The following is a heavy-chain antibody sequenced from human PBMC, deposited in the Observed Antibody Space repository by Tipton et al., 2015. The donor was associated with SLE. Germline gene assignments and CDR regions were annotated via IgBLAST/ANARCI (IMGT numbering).Heavy chain of an antibody. D-gene: IGHD3-22*01. J-gene: IGHJ3*02. CDR3: ARDSFQHYYDLAFDI. V-gene: IGHV4-30-2*01. CDR2: IYDGGST. CDR1: GGSISSGGYS. Sequence: TLSLTCAVSGGSISSGGYSWSWIRQPPGKGLEWIAYIYDGGSTYYNPSLKSRVTISVDRSKNQFSLRLRSVTAADTAVYYCARDSFQHYYDLAFDIWGQGTMVTVSS.